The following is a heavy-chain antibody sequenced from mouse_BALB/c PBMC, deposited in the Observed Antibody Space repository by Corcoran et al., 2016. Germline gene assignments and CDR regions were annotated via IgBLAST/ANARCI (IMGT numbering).Heavy chain of an antibody. Sequence: EVQLQQSGPELVKPGASVKMSCKASGYTFTSYVMHWVKQKPGQGLEWIGYINPYNDGTKYNEKFKGKATLTSDKSSSTAYMELSSLTSEDSAGYYGATRGDSSGYTYAMDYWGQGTSVTVSS. V-gene: IGHV1S136*01. CDR1: GYTFTSYV. CDR2: INPYNDGT. J-gene: IGHJ4*01. CDR3: ATRGDSSGYTYAMDY. D-gene: IGHD3-2*01.